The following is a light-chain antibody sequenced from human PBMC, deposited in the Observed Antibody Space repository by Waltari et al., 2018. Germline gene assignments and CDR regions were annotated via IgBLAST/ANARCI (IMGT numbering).Light chain of an antibody. CDR2: DAS. CDR3: QQRSNWPLT. J-gene: IGKJ4*01. Sequence: EIVLTQSPATLSLSPGERVTLSCRASQSVSSYLAWYQQQLGQAPRLLIYDASNRATGIPARFSGSGSGTDFTLTISSLDPEDFAVYYCQQRSNWPLTCGGGTKVEIK. V-gene: IGKV3-11*01. CDR1: QSVSSY.